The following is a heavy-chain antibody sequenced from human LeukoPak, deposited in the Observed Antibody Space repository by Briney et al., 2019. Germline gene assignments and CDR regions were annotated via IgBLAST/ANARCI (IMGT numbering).Heavy chain of an antibody. J-gene: IGHJ4*02. D-gene: IGHD6-13*01. CDR1: GFSFSDYS. V-gene: IGHV3-11*06. Sequence: GGSLRLSCAASGFSFSDYSMSWIRQAPGKGLECISYRSSSSYTNYADSVKGRFTISRDNAKNSLYLQMNSLRAEDTAVYYCAKSRHSTIWAIDYWGQGTLVTVSS. CDR3: AKSRHSTIWAIDY. CDR2: RSSSSYT.